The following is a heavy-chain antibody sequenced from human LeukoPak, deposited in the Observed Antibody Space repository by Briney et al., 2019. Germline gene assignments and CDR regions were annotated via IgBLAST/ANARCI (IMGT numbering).Heavy chain of an antibody. Sequence: PGRSLRLSCAASGFTFSSYAMHWVRQAPGKGLEWVAVISYDGSNKYYADSVKGRFTISRDNSKNTLYLQMNSLRAEDTAVYYCARDRCRLSSTSCSRAYYYYYMDVWGKGTTVTVSS. CDR2: ISYDGSNK. CDR3: ARDRCRLSSTSCSRAYYYYYMDV. J-gene: IGHJ6*03. CDR1: GFTFSSYA. D-gene: IGHD2-2*01. V-gene: IGHV3-30-3*01.